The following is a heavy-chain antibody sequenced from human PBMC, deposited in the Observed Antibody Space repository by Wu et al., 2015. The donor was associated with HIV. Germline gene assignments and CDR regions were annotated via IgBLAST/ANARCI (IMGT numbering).Heavy chain of an antibody. CDR3: ARDLPIQTTVTTFFDYFDY. V-gene: IGHV1-18*01. Sequence: QVQLVQSGAEVKKPGASVKVSCKASGYTFTSYGISWVRQAPGQGLEWMGWISAYNGNTNYAQKLQGRVTMTTDTSTSTAYMELRSLRSDDTAVYYCARDLPIQTTVTTFFDYFDYWGQGTLVTVSS. J-gene: IGHJ4*02. D-gene: IGHD4-17*01. CDR2: ISAYNGNT. CDR1: GYTFTSYG.